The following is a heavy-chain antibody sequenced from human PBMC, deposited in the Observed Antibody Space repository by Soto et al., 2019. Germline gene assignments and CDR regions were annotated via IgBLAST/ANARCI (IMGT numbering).Heavy chain of an antibody. CDR1: GFTFDDYT. Sequence: GGSLRLSCAASGFTFDDYTMHWVRQAPGKGLEWVSLISWDGGSTYYADSVKGRFTISRDNSKNSLYLQMNSLRTEDTALYYCAKGDRGDGYHLPYDYWGQGTLVTVSS. V-gene: IGHV3-43*01. CDR3: AKGDRGDGYHLPYDY. CDR2: ISWDGGST. D-gene: IGHD5-12*01. J-gene: IGHJ4*02.